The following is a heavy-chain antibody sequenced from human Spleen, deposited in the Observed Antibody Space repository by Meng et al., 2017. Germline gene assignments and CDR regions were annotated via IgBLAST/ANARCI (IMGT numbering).Heavy chain of an antibody. CDR3: AKHGDYASGAFDI. CDR1: GGSFSGYS. J-gene: IGHJ3*02. CDR2: INHSGST. D-gene: IGHD4-17*01. Sequence: SETLSLTCAVYGGSFSGYSWSWIRQPPGKGLEWIGEINHSGSTSYNPSLKSRVTISVDTSKNQFSLKLSSVTAADTAVYYCAKHGDYASGAFDIWGQGTMVTVSS. V-gene: IGHV4-34*01.